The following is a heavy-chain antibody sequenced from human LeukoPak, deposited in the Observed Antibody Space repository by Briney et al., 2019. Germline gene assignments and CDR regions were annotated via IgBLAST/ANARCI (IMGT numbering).Heavy chain of an antibody. CDR1: GFPFSIYE. D-gene: IGHD6-19*01. V-gene: IGHV3-48*03. CDR2: IGSSGTTI. Sequence: GGSLRLSCAVSGFPFSIYEMNWVRQAPGKGLEWVSNIGSSGTTIYYADSVKGRFSISRDNAKSSLYLQMSSLRVEDTAVYYCALLAVASDFDYWGQGDLVTVSS. J-gene: IGHJ4*02. CDR3: ALLAVASDFDY.